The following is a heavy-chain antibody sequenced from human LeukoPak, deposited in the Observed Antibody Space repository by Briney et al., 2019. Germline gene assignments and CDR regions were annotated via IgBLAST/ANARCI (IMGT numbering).Heavy chain of an antibody. CDR1: GFTVSSNY. D-gene: IGHD3-3*01. CDR3: ARAASTIFGVVEAFDI. J-gene: IGHJ3*02. CDR2: IYSGGST. Sequence: GGSLRLSCAASGFTVSSNYMSWVRQAPGKGLEWVSVIYSGGSTYYADSVKGRFTISRDNSKNTLYLQMNSLRAGDTAVYYCARAASTIFGVVEAFDIWGQGTMVTVSS. V-gene: IGHV3-53*01.